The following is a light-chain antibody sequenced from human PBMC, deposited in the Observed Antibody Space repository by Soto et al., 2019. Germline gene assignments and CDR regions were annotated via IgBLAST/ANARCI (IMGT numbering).Light chain of an antibody. CDR3: QQYGPSPYA. V-gene: IGKV3-20*01. CDR2: GAS. J-gene: IGKJ2*01. Sequence: EIVLTQSPGTLSLSRGERATLSCRASQSISSSYLAWYQQKPGQAPRLLIYGASRRATGIPDRFSGSASGTDFTLTISRLEPEDFAVYYCQQYGPSPYAFGPGTKLEIK. CDR1: QSISSSY.